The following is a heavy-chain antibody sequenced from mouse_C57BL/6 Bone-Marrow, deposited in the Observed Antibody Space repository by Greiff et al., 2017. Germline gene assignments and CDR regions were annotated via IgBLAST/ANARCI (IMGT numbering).Heavy chain of an antibody. Sequence: EVQLQQSGPELVKPGASVKISCKASGYSFTDYNMNWVKQSHGKSLEWIGVINPNYGTTSYNQKFKGKATLTVDKSSSTTYMQLNSLTSEDSAVYYCARAGGLRDAMDYGGQGTSVTVAS. D-gene: IGHD2-2*01. J-gene: IGHJ4*01. CDR2: INPNYGTT. CDR1: GYSFTDYN. CDR3: ARAGGLRDAMDY. V-gene: IGHV1-39*01.